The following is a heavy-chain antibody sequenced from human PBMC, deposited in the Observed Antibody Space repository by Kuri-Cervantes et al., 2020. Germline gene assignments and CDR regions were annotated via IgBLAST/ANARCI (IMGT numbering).Heavy chain of an antibody. Sequence: GESLKISCAASGFTFSSYGMHWVRQAPGKGLEWVAVIWYDGSNKYYADSVKGRITISRDNSENTVYLQMNNLRPEDTAVYYCTREFNVQIFQHWGQGTLVTVSS. CDR3: TREFNVQIFQH. J-gene: IGHJ1*01. D-gene: IGHD3-10*02. CDR1: GFTFSSYG. CDR2: IWYDGSNK. V-gene: IGHV3-33*01.